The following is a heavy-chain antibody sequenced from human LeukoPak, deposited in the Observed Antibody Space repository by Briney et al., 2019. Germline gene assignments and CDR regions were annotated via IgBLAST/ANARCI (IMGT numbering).Heavy chain of an antibody. D-gene: IGHD3-3*01. CDR1: GFTFSSYD. J-gene: IGHJ4*02. Sequence: QPGGSLRLSCAASGFTFSSYDINWVRQAPGKGLEWASYISSSGSTIYYADSVKGRFTISRDNAKNSLYLQMNSLRAEDTAVYYCARDHDFWSGSYTGFFDYWGQGTLVTVSS. V-gene: IGHV3-48*03. CDR3: ARDHDFWSGSYTGFFDY. CDR2: ISSSGSTI.